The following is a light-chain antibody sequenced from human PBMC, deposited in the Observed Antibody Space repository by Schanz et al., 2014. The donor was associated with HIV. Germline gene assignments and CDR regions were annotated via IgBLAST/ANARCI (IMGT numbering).Light chain of an antibody. CDR3: VSYTGTNNPV. CDR2: DVS. J-gene: IGLJ2*01. CDR1: TTDVGAYKY. Sequence: QSVLTQPPSASGSPGQSVTVSCTGDTTDVGAYKYVSWYQQHPGKAPKLMIYDVSKRPSGVPDRFSGSKSGNTASLTVSGLQAEDEADYYCVSYTGTNNPVFGGGTKLTVL. V-gene: IGLV2-8*01.